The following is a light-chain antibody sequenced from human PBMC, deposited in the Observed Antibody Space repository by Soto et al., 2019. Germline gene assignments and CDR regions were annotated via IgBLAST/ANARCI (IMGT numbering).Light chain of an antibody. Sequence: SSLTHPGSFSVCRGHCSTMACTGTSSGVGGYKYVSWYQQHPGKAPKLLIYEVSNRPSGISNRFSASTSENTAYLTMSRLRDEDEPDYYCRSYRSGATYVLGNGKKVHVL. J-gene: IGLJ1*01. V-gene: IGLV2-14*01. CDR3: RSYRSGATYV. CDR2: EVS. CDR1: SSGVGGYKY.